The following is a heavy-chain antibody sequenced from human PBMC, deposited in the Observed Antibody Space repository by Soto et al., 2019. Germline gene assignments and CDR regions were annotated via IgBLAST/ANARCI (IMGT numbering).Heavy chain of an antibody. Sequence: QVQLVQSGAEVKKPGSSVKVSCKASGGTFSSYAISWVRQAPGQGLEWMGGIIPIFGTANYAQKFQGRVTITADESTSTAYIELSSLRSEDTAVYYCASLSFPSPVYYYYGMDVWGQGTTVTVSS. CDR2: IIPIFGTA. V-gene: IGHV1-69*01. CDR1: GGTFSSYA. J-gene: IGHJ6*02. CDR3: ASLSFPSPVYYYYGMDV.